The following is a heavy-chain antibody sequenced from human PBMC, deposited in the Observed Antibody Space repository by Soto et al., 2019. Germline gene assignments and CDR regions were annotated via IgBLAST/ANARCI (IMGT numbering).Heavy chain of an antibody. CDR1: GYTFSTIG. CDR3: SRDFAPSGSYYTNY. Sequence: QVQLVQSGAEVKKPGASVTVSCKTSGYTFSTIGITWVRQAPGQGLEWMGWISPHKGDTYYAQRLQGRVTMTTDTSKSTAYMELRCLRSDDTSVYFCSRDFAPSGSYYTNYWCQGTLVTVS. CDR2: ISPHKGDT. J-gene: IGHJ4*02. V-gene: IGHV1-18*01. D-gene: IGHD3-10*01.